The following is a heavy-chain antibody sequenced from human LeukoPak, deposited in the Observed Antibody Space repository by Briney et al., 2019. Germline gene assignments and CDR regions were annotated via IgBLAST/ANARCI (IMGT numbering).Heavy chain of an antibody. CDR2: LYHSGST. Sequence: SETLSLTCTVSGYSISSDYYWGCIRQPPGKGLEWIRSLYHSGSTYYNPSLKSRVTISVDTSKNQFSLKLSSVTAADTAVYYCARDLFPMIVVVIGAFDIWGQGTMVTVSS. CDR1: GYSISSDYY. D-gene: IGHD3-22*01. V-gene: IGHV4-38-2*02. CDR3: ARDLFPMIVVVIGAFDI. J-gene: IGHJ3*02.